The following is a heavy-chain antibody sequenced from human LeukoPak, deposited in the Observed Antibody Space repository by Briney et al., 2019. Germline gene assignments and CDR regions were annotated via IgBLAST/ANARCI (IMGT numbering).Heavy chain of an antibody. Sequence: PGGSLRLSCAVSEFTFSNYAMHWVRQPPGEGLEWVAVVSSHGNDGYYADSVRGRSTISRDNSKNTLYLQIDSLRLEDTAIYYCTRDAYNFNDFDYWGQGTLVTVSS. V-gene: IGHV3-30*17. D-gene: IGHD5-24*01. CDR2: VSSHGNDG. CDR3: TRDAYNFNDFDY. CDR1: EFTFSNYA. J-gene: IGHJ4*02.